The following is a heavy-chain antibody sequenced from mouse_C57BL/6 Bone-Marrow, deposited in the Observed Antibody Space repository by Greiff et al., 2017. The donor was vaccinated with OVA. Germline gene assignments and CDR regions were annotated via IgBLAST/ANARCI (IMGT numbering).Heavy chain of an antibody. CDR3: TTREFITTVVAPG. V-gene: IGHV14-4*01. Sequence: EVQLQQSGAELVRPGASVKLSCTASGFNIKDDYMHWVKQRPEQGLEWIGWIDPENGDTEYASKFQGKATITADTSSNTAYLQLSSLTSEDTAVYYCTTREFITTVVAPGWGQGTTLTVSS. J-gene: IGHJ2*01. CDR1: GFNIKDDY. D-gene: IGHD1-1*01. CDR2: IDPENGDT.